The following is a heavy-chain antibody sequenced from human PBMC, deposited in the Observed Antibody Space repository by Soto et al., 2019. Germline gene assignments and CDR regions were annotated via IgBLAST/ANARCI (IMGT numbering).Heavy chain of an antibody. V-gene: IGHV3-48*03. CDR2: ISSGGTTI. D-gene: IGHD3-9*01. CDR3: ARALDILTGYPDY. Sequence: GSLRLSCAASGFTFSSYEMNWVRQAPGKGLEWVSYISSGGTTIYYADSVKGRFTISRDNAKNSLDLQMNSLRADDTAIYYCARALDILTGYPDYWGQGTLVTVSS. CDR1: GFTFSSYE. J-gene: IGHJ4*02.